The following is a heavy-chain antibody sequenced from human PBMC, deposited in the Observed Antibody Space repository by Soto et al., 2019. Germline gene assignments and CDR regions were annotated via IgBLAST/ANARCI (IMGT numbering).Heavy chain of an antibody. CDR3: ARVGGSGGVAARLRYYYYYGMDV. D-gene: IGHD6-6*01. V-gene: IGHV1-69*13. Sequence: ASVKVSCKASGGTFSSYAISWVRQAPGQGLEWMGGIIPIFGTANYAQKFQGRVTITADESTSTAYMELSSLRSEDTAVYYCARVGGSGGVAARLRYYYYYGMDVWGQGTTVTVSS. CDR1: GGTFSSYA. CDR2: IIPIFGTA. J-gene: IGHJ6*02.